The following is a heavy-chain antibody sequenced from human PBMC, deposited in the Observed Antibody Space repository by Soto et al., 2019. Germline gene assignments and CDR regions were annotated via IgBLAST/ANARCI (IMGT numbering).Heavy chain of an antibody. CDR1: GFTFSSYG. V-gene: IGHV3-33*01. Sequence: LRLSCAASGFTFSSYGMHWVRQAPGKGLEWVAVIWYDGSNKYYADSVKGRFTISRDNSKDTLYLQMNSLRAEDTAVYYCARDWNYGSGSYFVLSYYYYGMDVWGQGTTVTVSS. CDR3: ARDWNYGSGSYFVLSYYYYGMDV. J-gene: IGHJ6*02. CDR2: IWYDGSNK. D-gene: IGHD3-10*01.